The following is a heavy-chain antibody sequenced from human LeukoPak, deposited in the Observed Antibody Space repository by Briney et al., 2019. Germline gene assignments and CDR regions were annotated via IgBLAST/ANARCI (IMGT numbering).Heavy chain of an antibody. D-gene: IGHD6-25*01. V-gene: IGHV4-39*07. CDR2: IYYSGST. J-gene: IGHJ4*02. Sequence: SETLSLTCTVSGGCISSSSYYWGWIRQPPGKGLEWIGSIYYSGSTYYNPSLKSRVTISVDTSKNQFSLKLSSVTAADTAVYYCAREIAAYFDYWGQGTLVTVSS. CDR1: GGCISSSSYY. CDR3: AREIAAYFDY.